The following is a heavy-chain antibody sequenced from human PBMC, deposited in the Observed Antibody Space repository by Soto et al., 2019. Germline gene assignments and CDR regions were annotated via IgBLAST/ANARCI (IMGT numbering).Heavy chain of an antibody. CDR2: IYSGGST. V-gene: IGHV3-53*02. CDR1: GFTVSSNY. Sequence: EVQLVETGGGLIQPGGSLRLSCAASGFTVSSNYMSWVRQAPGKGLEWVSVIYSGGSTDYADSVRGRFTISRDNSKNTLYLQMKRLRAEDTAVYYCARDPPATRHGMDVWGQGPTVTVSS. J-gene: IGHJ6*02. CDR3: ARDPPATRHGMDV.